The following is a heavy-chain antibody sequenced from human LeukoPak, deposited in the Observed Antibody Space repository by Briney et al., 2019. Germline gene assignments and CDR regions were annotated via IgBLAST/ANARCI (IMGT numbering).Heavy chain of an antibody. J-gene: IGHJ3*02. D-gene: IGHD4-23*01. CDR3: ARVYYGGNSFRGAFDI. V-gene: IGHV3-48*01. CDR1: GFTFSSYS. Sequence: GGSLRLSCAASGFTFSSYSMNWVRQAPGKGLEWVSYINSRSSTIYYADSVKGRFTISRDNAKNSLYLQMNSLRAEDTALYHCARVYYGGNSFRGAFDIWGQGTMVTVSS. CDR2: INSRSSTI.